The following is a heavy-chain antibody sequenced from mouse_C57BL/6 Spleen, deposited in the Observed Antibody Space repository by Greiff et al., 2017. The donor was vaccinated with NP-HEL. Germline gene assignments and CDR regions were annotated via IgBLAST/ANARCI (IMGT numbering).Heavy chain of an antibody. CDR2: IDPSDSET. D-gene: IGHD2-4*01. J-gene: IGHJ4*01. CDR3: ARDYDYDVRAMDY. V-gene: IGHV1-52*01. Sequence: QVHVKQPGAELVRPGSSVKLSCKASGYTFTSYWMHWVKQRPIQGLEWIGNIDPSDSETHYNQKFKDKATLTVDKSSSTAYMQLSSLTSEDSAVYYCARDYDYDVRAMDYWGQGTSVTVSS. CDR1: GYTFTSYW.